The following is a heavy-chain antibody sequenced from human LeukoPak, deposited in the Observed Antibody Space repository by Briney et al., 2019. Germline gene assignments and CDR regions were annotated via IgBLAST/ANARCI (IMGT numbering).Heavy chain of an antibody. CDR3: AKGIYSSGWSYFDY. D-gene: IGHD6-19*01. CDR2: LSGSGITT. Sequence: PEGSLRLSCAASGLTFSNSAMSWVRQAPGKGLEWVSTLSGSGITTYYADSVKGRFTISRDNSKNTLYLQMNSLRAEDTAVYYCAKGIYSSGWSYFDYWGHGTLVTVSS. V-gene: IGHV3-23*01. CDR1: GLTFSNSA. J-gene: IGHJ4*01.